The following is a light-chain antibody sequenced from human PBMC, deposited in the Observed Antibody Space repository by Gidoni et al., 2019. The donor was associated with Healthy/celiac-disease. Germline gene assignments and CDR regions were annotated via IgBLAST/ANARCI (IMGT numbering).Light chain of an antibody. J-gene: IGLJ2*01. Sequence: QSVLTQPPSVSGAPGQRVTIPCTGSSPNIGAGYDVHWYQQLPGTAPKLLIYGNGNRPSGVPDRFSGSKSGTSASLAITGLQAEDEADYYCQSYDSSLSGVVFGGGTKLTVL. V-gene: IGLV1-40*01. CDR1: SPNIGAGYD. CDR2: GNG. CDR3: QSYDSSLSGVV.